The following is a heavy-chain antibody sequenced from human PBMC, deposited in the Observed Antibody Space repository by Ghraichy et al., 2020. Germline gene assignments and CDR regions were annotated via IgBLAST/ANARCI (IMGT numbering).Heavy chain of an antibody. Sequence: GGSLRLSCAASGFTFDDYAMHWVRQAPGKGLEWVSGISWNSGSIGYADSVKGRFTISRDNAKNSLYLQMNSLRAEDTALYYCAKAIHSSSWYSWFDPWGQGTLVTVSS. D-gene: IGHD6-13*01. CDR3: AKAIHSSSWYSWFDP. CDR2: ISWNSGSI. J-gene: IGHJ5*02. CDR1: GFTFDDYA. V-gene: IGHV3-9*01.